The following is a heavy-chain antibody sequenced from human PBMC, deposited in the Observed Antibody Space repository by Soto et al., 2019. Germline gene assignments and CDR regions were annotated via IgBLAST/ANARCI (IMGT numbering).Heavy chain of an antibody. CDR3: VGGGGYWGLSDN. V-gene: IGHV3-33*01. CDR2: LWADGRRQ. D-gene: IGHD3-22*01. Sequence: QVQLVESGGGVIQPGKSLRLSCAASGFAFSADAMHWVRQAPGKGPEWVAVLWADGRRQFDLDPVKGRFSISRDKSKSTLSLQMNNLRMDETAMYFCVGGGGYWGLSDNWGQGTRVSVSS. J-gene: IGHJ4*02. CDR1: GFAFSADA.